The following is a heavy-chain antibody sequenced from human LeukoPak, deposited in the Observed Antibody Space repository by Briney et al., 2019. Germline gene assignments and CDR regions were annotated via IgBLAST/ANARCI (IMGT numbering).Heavy chain of an antibody. CDR2: IYPGDSDT. V-gene: IGHV5-51*01. CDR1: GYNFTNYW. CDR3: ARAPNHNWFDP. Sequence: GESLKISCKASGYNFTNYWIGWVRQMPGRGLEWMGMIYPGDSDTRYSPSFQGQVTISADKSIGTAYLQWSSLKASDTATYYCARAPNHNWFDPWGQGTLVTVSS. J-gene: IGHJ5*02.